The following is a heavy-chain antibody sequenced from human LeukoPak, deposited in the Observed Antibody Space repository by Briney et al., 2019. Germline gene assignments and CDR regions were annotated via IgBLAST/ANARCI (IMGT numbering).Heavy chain of an antibody. Sequence: SETLSLTCTVSGGSISSGGYYWSWIRQPAGKGLEWIGRIYTSGSTNYDPSLKSRVTISVDTSKNQFSLTLISVTSADTAVYYCARDYDNYYSYIDVWGKGTTVTVSS. CDR1: GGSISSGGYY. D-gene: IGHD3-16*01. CDR2: IYTSGST. CDR3: ARDYDNYYSYIDV. J-gene: IGHJ6*03. V-gene: IGHV4-61*02.